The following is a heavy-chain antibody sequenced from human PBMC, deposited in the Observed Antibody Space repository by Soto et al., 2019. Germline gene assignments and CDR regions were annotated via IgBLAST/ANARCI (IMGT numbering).Heavy chain of an antibody. CDR1: GDSVSSNSAG. V-gene: IGHV6-1*01. Sequence: SETLSLTCAISGDSVSSNSAGWDWIRQSPSRGLEWLGRTYYRSKWYNEYAVSVKSRITINPDTSRNQISLQLNSVTPEDTAVYYCARDIDFGYWGRGTQVTVSS. CDR3: ARDIDFGY. J-gene: IGHJ4*02. D-gene: IGHD3-3*01. CDR2: TYYRSKWYN.